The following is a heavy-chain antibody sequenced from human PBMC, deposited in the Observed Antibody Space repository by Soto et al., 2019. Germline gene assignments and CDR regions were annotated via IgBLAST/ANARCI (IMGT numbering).Heavy chain of an antibody. D-gene: IGHD3-16*02. CDR2: INHSGST. V-gene: IGHV4-34*01. J-gene: IGHJ4*02. CDR1: GGSFSGYY. CDR3: ARGGFYDYIWGSYRPSLDY. Sequence: SETLSLTCAVYGGSFSGYYWSWIRQPPGKGLEWIGEINHSGSTNYNPSLKSRVTISVDTSKNQFSLKLSSVTAADTAVYYCARGGFYDYIWGSYRPSLDYWGQGTLVTVSS.